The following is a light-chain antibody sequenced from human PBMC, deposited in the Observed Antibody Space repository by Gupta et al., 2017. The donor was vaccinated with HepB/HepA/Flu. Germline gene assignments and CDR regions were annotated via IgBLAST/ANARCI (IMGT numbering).Light chain of an antibody. CDR3: QSYDSSLRGV. CDR1: SSNIGAGYD. V-gene: IGLV1-40*01. Sequence: QSVLTPPPSVSGAPGPRVTISCTGSSSNIGAGYDVHWYQQLPGTAPKLLIYGNSNRPSGVPDRFSGSKSGTSASLAITGLQAEDEADYYCQSYDSSLRGVFGTGTKVTVL. CDR2: GNS. J-gene: IGLJ1*01.